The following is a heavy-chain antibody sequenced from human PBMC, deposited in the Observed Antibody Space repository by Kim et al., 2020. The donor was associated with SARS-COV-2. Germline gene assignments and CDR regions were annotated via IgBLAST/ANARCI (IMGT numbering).Heavy chain of an antibody. CDR1: GFTFSSYG. CDR3: AKDPSELWPKSGYYYGMDV. Sequence: GGSLRLSCAASGFTFSSYGMHWVRQAPGKGLEWVAVISYDGSNKYYADSVKGRFTISRDNSKNTLYLQMNSLRAEDTAVYYCAKDPSELWPKSGYYYGMDVWGQGTTVTVSS. CDR2: ISYDGSNK. J-gene: IGHJ6*02. D-gene: IGHD5-18*01. V-gene: IGHV3-30*18.